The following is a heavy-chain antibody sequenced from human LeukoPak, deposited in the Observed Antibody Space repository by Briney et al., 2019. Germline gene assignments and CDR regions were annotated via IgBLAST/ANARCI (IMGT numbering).Heavy chain of an antibody. CDR1: GFTFGSYA. CDR2: MSGSRGTT. Sequence: GGSLRLSCAASGFTFGSYAMTWVRQAPGKGLDWVSTMSGSRGTTYYADSVKGRFTISRDNSKNTLYLQMNSRRAEDTAVYYCAKDLGGGTCYSNWGQGTLVTVSS. V-gene: IGHV3-23*01. CDR3: AKDLGGGTCYSN. D-gene: IGHD2-15*01. J-gene: IGHJ4*02.